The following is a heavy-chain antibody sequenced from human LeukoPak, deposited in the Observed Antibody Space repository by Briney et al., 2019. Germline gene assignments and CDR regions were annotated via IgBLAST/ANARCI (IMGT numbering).Heavy chain of an antibody. Sequence: PSQTLSLTCTVSGGSISSGDYYWSWIRQPPGKGLEWIGYIYYSGSTYYNPSLKSRLTISLDTSKNQFSLRLSSVTAADTAVYYCARERTPGYFDYWGQGTLVTVSS. CDR3: ARERTPGYFDY. V-gene: IGHV4-30-4*08. CDR2: IYYSGST. CDR1: GGSISSGDYY. J-gene: IGHJ4*02.